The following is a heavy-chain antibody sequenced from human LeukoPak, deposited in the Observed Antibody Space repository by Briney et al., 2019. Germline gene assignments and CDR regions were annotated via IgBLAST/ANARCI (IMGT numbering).Heavy chain of an antibody. D-gene: IGHD3-9*01. CDR3: ARDRVLSPLDY. V-gene: IGHV1-2*02. Sequence: GASVKVSSKASGYTFTSYDINWVRQATGQGLEWMGWINPNSGGTNYAQKFQGRVTMTRDTSISTAYMELSRLRSDDTAVYYCARDRVLSPLDYWGQGTLVTVSS. CDR1: GYTFTSYD. CDR2: INPNSGGT. J-gene: IGHJ4*02.